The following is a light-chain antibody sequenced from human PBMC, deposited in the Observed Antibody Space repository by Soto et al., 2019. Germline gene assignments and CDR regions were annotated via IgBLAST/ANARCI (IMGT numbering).Light chain of an antibody. CDR1: SSDVGGYNY. CDR2: DVN. CDR3: SSYISSSTLV. V-gene: IGLV2-14*01. J-gene: IGLJ2*01. Sequence: QSALTQPASVSGSPGQSITISCTGTSSDVGGYNYVSWYQQHPGKAPKLMIYDVNNRPSGVSNRFSGSSSGNTASLTISGLQAEDEADYYCSSYISSSTLVFVGGTKLTVL.